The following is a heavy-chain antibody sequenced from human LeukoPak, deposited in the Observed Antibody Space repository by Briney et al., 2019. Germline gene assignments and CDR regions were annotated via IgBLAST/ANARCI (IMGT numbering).Heavy chain of an antibody. J-gene: IGHJ6*03. V-gene: IGHV1-46*01. Sequence: ASVKVSCKASGYTFTSYYMHWVRQAPGQGLEWMGIINPSGGSTSYAQKFQGRVTMTRDMSTSTVYMELSSLRPEDTAVYYCARGQRAHVEWSSYMDVWGKGTTVTVSS. CDR3: ARGQRAHVEWSSYMDV. D-gene: IGHD3-3*01. CDR1: GYTFTSYY. CDR2: INPSGGST.